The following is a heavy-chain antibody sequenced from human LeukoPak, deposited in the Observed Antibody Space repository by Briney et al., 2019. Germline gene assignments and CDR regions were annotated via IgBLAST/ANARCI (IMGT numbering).Heavy chain of an antibody. J-gene: IGHJ3*02. D-gene: IGHD3-22*01. CDR2: IYYSGST. CDR3: ARAEIYYYDSSGYPRGAFDI. Sequence: SETLSLTCTVSGGSISSGDYYWSWIRQPPGKGLEGIEYIYYSGSTYYNPYLKSRVTISVDTSKTQFSLKLSSVTAADTAVYYCARAEIYYYDSSGYPRGAFDIWGQGTMVTVSS. V-gene: IGHV4-30-4*08. CDR1: GGSISSGDYY.